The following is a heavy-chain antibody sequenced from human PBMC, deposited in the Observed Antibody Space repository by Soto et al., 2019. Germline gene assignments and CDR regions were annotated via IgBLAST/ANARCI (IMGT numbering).Heavy chain of an antibody. D-gene: IGHD3-10*01. CDR3: ARERGHDGSGSYVRTYYFYY. J-gene: IGHJ4*02. CDR1: GFTVGSNY. Sequence: GGSLRLSCAASGFTVGSNYMSWVRQAPGKGLEWVSVIYSGGSTYYADSVKGRFTISRDNSKNTLYLQMNSLRAEDTAGYYCARERGHDGSGSYVRTYYFYYWGQG. CDR2: IYSGGST. V-gene: IGHV3-53*01.